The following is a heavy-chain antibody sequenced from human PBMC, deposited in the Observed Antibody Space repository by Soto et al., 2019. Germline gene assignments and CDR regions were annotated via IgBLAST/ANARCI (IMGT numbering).Heavy chain of an antibody. CDR2: IGPDGSNM. CDR3: AKDRSVSSNWFDS. CDR1: GFIFSSHW. V-gene: IGHV3-74*01. J-gene: IGHJ5*01. Sequence: HPGGSLRLSCAASGFIFSSHWMHWVRQAPGKGLVWVSHIGPDGSNMRDADSVQGRFTISRDNARNTLYLQMNSLRDEDTAVYYCAKDRSVSSNWFDSWGQAPLVTVST.